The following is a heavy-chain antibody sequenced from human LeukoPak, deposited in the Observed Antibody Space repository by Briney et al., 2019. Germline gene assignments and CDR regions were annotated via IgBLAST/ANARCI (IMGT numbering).Heavy chain of an antibody. CDR1: GGSFSGYY. V-gene: IGHV4-30-4*01. CDR2: IYYSGST. D-gene: IGHD3-10*01. CDR3: AREGGITMVRGVIIV. Sequence: SETLSLTCAVYGGSFSGYYWSWIRQPPGKGLEWIGYIYYSGSTYYNPSLKSRVTISVDTSKNQFSLKLSSVTAADTAVYYCAREGGITMVRGVIIVWGQGTLVTVSS. J-gene: IGHJ4*02.